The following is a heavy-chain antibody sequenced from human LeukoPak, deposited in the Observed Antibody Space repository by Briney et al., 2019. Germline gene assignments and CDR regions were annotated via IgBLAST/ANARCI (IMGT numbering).Heavy chain of an antibody. CDR2: IIPIFGTA. CDR3: ATWDYYDSSGYNYYRYFDY. V-gene: IGHV1-69*06. Sequence: ASVKVSYKASGGTFSSYAISWVRQAPGQGLEWMGRIIPIFGTANYAQKFQGRVTITADKSTSTAYMELSSLRSEDTAVYYCATWDYYDSSGYNYYRYFDYWGQGTLVTVSS. D-gene: IGHD3-22*01. CDR1: GGTFSSYA. J-gene: IGHJ4*02.